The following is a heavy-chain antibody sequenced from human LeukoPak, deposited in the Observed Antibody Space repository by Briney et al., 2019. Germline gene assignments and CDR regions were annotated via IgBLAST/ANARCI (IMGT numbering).Heavy chain of an antibody. CDR2: INHSGST. D-gene: IGHD6-6*01. J-gene: IGHJ6*03. CDR3: ARSEYSSSGGYYYYYYMDV. CDR1: GGSFSGYY. V-gene: IGHV4-34*01. Sequence: SETLSSTCAVYGGSFSGYYWSWIRQPPGKGLEWIGEINHSGSTNYNPSLQSRVTISVDTSKNQFSLKLSSVTAADTAVYYCARSEYSSSGGYYYYYYMDVWGKGTTVTVSS.